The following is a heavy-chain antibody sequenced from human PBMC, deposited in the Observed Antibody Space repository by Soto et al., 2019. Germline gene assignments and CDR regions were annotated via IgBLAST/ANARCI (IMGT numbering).Heavy chain of an antibody. CDR1: GFTFSSYA. J-gene: IGHJ4*02. D-gene: IGHD3-3*01. Sequence: GGSLRLSCAASGFTFSSYAMSWVRQAPGKGLEWVSAISGSGSSTYYADSVKGRFTIFRDNSKNTLYLQMSSLRAEDTAVYYCAKDLGVVIIHFEYWGQGTLVTVSS. CDR3: AKDLGVVIIHFEY. CDR2: ISGSGSST. V-gene: IGHV3-23*01.